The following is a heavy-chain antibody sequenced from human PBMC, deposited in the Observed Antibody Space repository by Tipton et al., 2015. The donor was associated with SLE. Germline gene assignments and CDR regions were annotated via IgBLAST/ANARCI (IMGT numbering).Heavy chain of an antibody. V-gene: IGHV4-59*01. CDR2: IYSSGTT. CDR1: GGSITNYY. J-gene: IGHJ4*02. Sequence: TLSLTRTVSGGSITNYYWSWIRQPPGKGPECIGYIYSSGTTNYNPSLKSRVTISTDTSKKQFFLNLSTVTAADTAVFYCARGPTRYYFDYWGQGILVTVSP. CDR3: ARGPTRYYFDY.